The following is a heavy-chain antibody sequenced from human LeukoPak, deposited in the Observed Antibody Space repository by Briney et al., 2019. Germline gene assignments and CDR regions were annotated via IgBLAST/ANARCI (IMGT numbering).Heavy chain of an antibody. CDR1: GGSVRSDISH. D-gene: IGHD6-19*01. CDR3: ARNRGWYATDV. V-gene: IGHV4-61*01. CDR2: VHYSGGA. Sequence: PSETLSLTCSVSGGSVRSDISHRSWIRQPPGKGLEWIGYVHYSGGANYNPSLESRVTMSLDRSKNQFSLELTSVTAADTAVYYCARNRGWYATDVWGQGAAVTVSS. J-gene: IGHJ6*02.